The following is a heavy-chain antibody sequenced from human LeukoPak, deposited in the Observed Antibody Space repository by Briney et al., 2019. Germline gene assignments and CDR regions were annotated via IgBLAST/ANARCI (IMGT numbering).Heavy chain of an antibody. D-gene: IGHD3-10*01. CDR1: GFTVSSNY. Sequence: GGSLRLSSAASGFTVSSNYMSWVRQAPGKGLEWVSLIYAGGSTYYADAVKGRFTISRHNSKNTLHLQMNSLRVEDTAVYYCATAVSSELLWDYAMDVWGQGTTVTVSS. CDR3: ATAVSSELLWDYAMDV. CDR2: IYAGGST. J-gene: IGHJ6*02. V-gene: IGHV3-53*04.